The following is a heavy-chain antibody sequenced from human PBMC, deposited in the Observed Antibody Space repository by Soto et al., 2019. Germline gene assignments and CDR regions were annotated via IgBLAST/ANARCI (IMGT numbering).Heavy chain of an antibody. D-gene: IGHD1-26*01. J-gene: IGHJ5*02. CDR3: ARAHGGSYQADSFDP. CDR1: GYTFTTYG. CDR2: ISPYDGDT. V-gene: IGHV1-18*01. Sequence: QVQLVQSGVEVKKPGASVKVSCKASGYTFTTYGISWVRQAPEQGLEWMGWISPYDGDTNYADTLQGRVTLTTDTSTTTDYMELRSLRSDDTAMYYCARAHGGSYQADSFDPWGQGTLVIVSS.